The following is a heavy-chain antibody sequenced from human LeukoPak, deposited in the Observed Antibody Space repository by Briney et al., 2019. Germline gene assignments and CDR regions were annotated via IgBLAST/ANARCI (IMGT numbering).Heavy chain of an antibody. Sequence: GASVKVSCKASGGTFSSYAISWVRQAPGQGLEWMGGIIPIFGTANYAQKFQGRVTITADKSTSTAYMELSSLKSEDTAVYYCARGYDFWSGYFGYWGQGTLVTVSS. CDR3: ARGYDFWSGYFGY. D-gene: IGHD3-3*01. J-gene: IGHJ4*02. CDR1: GGTFSSYA. V-gene: IGHV1-69*06. CDR2: IIPIFGTA.